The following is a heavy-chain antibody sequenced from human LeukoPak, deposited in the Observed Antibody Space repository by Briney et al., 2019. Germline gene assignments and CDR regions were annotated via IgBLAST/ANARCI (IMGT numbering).Heavy chain of an antibody. CDR3: ARGGYSGYDYGHNWFDP. D-gene: IGHD5-12*01. CDR2: IFYSGST. Sequence: SETLSLTCTVSGGSISTSNYYWGWIRQPPGKGLEWIGNIFYSGSTYYSPSLRSRVTISLDTSRNQFSLKLSSVTAADTAVYYCARGGYSGYDYGHNWFDPWGQGTLVTVSS. V-gene: IGHV4-39*07. J-gene: IGHJ5*02. CDR1: GGSISTSNYY.